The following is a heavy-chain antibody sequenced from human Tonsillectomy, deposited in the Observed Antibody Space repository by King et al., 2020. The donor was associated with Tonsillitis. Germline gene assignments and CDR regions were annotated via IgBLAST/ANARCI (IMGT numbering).Heavy chain of an antibody. Sequence: VQLVESGGGVVQPGGSLRLSCAASGFNFSRYTMHWVRQAPGKGLEWVTLISNDGSFKYYRDSVKGRFTISRHNSENTVYLQMNSLREEDTAVYYCVAASDSWGQGTLVIVSS. J-gene: IGHJ5*01. CDR2: ISNDGSFK. D-gene: IGHD2-15*01. CDR3: VAASDS. CDR1: GFNFSRYT. V-gene: IGHV3-30*10.